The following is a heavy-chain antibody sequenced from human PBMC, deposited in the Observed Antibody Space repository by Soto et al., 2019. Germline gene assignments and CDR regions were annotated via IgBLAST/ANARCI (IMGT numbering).Heavy chain of an antibody. CDR3: ARGRTAMAPLDN. J-gene: IGHJ4*02. Sequence: QVQLVESGGGVVQPGRSLRLSCAASGFTFSSYGMHWVRQAPGKGLEWVAVIWYDGSNKYYADSVKGRFTISRDNSKNSLYLQMNSLSAEDTAVYYCARGRTAMAPLDNWGQGTLVTVSS. D-gene: IGHD5-18*01. V-gene: IGHV3-33*01. CDR1: GFTFSSYG. CDR2: IWYDGSNK.